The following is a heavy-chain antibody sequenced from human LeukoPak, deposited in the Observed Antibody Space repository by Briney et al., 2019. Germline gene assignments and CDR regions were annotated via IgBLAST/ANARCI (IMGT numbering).Heavy chain of an antibody. D-gene: IGHD3-10*01. V-gene: IGHV4-61*01. CDR1: GYSISSGYY. CDR2: IYYSGGT. CDR3: ARSGPFGSGRKRRAYFDY. J-gene: IGHJ4*02. Sequence: SETLSLTCTVSGYSISSGYYWSWIRQPPGQGLEWIGYIYYSGGTNYNPSFTSRVTISINTFKNQFSLNLTSVTAADTAVYYCARSGPFGSGRKRRAYFDYWGQGSLVTVSS.